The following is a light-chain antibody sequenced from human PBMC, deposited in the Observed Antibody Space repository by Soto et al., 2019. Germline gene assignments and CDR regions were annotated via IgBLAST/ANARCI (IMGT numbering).Light chain of an antibody. Sequence: IVLTQSPRTLSLAPGERATPSCRASQSVSSSYLAWYQQKPGQAPRLLIFDVSNRATGIPDRFSGSGSGTDFTLTISRLEPEDFAVYYCQQYGSSPTTFGQGTKVDIK. CDR3: QQYGSSPTT. CDR2: DVS. V-gene: IGKV3-20*01. J-gene: IGKJ1*01. CDR1: QSVSSSY.